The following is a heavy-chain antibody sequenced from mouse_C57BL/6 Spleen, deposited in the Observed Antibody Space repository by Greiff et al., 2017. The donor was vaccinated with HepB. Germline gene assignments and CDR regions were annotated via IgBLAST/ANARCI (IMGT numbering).Heavy chain of an antibody. CDR1: GYSITSGYY. CDR2: ISYDGSN. CDR3: ARDDGYPDY. V-gene: IGHV3-6*01. D-gene: IGHD2-3*01. J-gene: IGHJ2*01. Sequence: DVQLQESGPGLVKPSQSLSLTCSVTGYSITSGYYWNWIRQFPGNKLEWMGYISYDGSNNYNPSLKNRISITRDTSKNQFFLKLNSVTTEDTATYYCARDDGYPDYWGQGTTLTVSS.